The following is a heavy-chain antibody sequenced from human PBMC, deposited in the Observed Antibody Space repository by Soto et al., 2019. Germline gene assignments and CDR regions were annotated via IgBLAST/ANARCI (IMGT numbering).Heavy chain of an antibody. J-gene: IGHJ6*02. CDR2: IYHSGST. Sequence: QVQLQESGPGLVKPSGTLSLTCAVSGGSISSSNWWSWVRQPPGKGLEWIGEIYHSGSTNYNPSLKSRVTISVDKSKNQFSLKLSSVTAADTAVYYCARDSRGDYGPLDYYYGMDVWGQGTTVTVSS. D-gene: IGHD4-17*01. CDR1: GGSISSSNW. V-gene: IGHV4-4*02. CDR3: ARDSRGDYGPLDYYYGMDV.